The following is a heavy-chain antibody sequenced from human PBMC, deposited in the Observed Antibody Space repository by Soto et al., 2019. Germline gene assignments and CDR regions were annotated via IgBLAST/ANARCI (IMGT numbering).Heavy chain of an antibody. Sequence: VKVSCKASGYTFTSYDINWVRQATGQGLEWMGWMNPNSGNTGYAQKFQGRVTMTRNTSISTAYMELSSLRSEDTAVYYCARGLSSSHAFDIWGQGTMVTVSS. CDR3: ARGLSSSHAFDI. J-gene: IGHJ3*02. CDR1: GYTFTSYD. V-gene: IGHV1-8*01. D-gene: IGHD6-6*01. CDR2: MNPNSGNT.